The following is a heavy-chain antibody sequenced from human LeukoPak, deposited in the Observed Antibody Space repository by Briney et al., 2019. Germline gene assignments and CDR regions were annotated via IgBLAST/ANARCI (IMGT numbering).Heavy chain of an antibody. CDR3: ARRDSASETIRGDDN. D-gene: IGHD3-10*01. CDR2: INPGDSDT. V-gene: IGHV5-51*01. J-gene: IGHJ4*02. CDR1: GYSFTNYW. Sequence: GESLKISCKGSGYSFTNYWIGWVRQIPGKGLEWMGIINPGDSDTRYSPSFQGQVTISADKSISTAYLQWSSLKASDTAMYYCARRDSASETIRGDDNWGQGTLVIVSS.